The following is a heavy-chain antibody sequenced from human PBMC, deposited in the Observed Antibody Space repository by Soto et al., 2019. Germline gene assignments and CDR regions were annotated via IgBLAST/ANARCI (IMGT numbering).Heavy chain of an antibody. CDR2: INAGNGNT. CDR3: ARSIVVVTALDD. J-gene: IGHJ4*02. D-gene: IGHD2-21*02. CDR1: GYTFTRYA. V-gene: IGHV1-3*01. Sequence: GASVKVSCKASGYTFTRYAMHWLRQAPGQRLEWMGWINAGNGNTKYSQKFQGRVTITRDTSASTAYMELSSLRSEDTAVYYCARSIVVVTALDDWGQGTLVTVSS.